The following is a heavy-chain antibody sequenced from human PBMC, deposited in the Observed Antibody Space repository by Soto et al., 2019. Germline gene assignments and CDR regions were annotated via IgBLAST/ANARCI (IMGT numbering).Heavy chain of an antibody. Sequence: QVQVVESGGGVVQHGRSLRLSCAASGFTLSNYAMHWVRQAPGKGLEWVAVTSYDGSNKYYADSVKGRFTISTDNAIHPLYLQMNSLRAEDTAVYYCARDRVYYGSGPTGWFDPWGQGTLVTVSS. D-gene: IGHD3-10*01. J-gene: IGHJ5*02. CDR3: ARDRVYYGSGPTGWFDP. CDR2: TSYDGSNK. CDR1: GFTLSNYA. V-gene: IGHV3-30-3*01.